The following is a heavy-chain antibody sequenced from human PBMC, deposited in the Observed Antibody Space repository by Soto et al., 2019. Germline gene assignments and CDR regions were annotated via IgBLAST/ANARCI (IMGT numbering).Heavy chain of an antibody. Sequence: QVQLVESGGGVVQPGGFLRLSCAASGFIFSGYGMHWVRQAPGKGLEWVAVISFEGSKKYYANSVEGRFTISRDNSKNTLFLQMNSLRAEDTAVYYCAKGGSSSARSFDRWGQGALVTVSS. CDR1: GFIFSGYG. D-gene: IGHD6-6*01. CDR2: ISFEGSKK. J-gene: IGHJ5*02. V-gene: IGHV3-30*18. CDR3: AKGGSSSARSFDR.